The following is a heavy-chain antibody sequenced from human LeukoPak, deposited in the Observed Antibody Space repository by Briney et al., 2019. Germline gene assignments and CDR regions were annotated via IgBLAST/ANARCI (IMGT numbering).Heavy chain of an antibody. CDR1: GRSFSGYY. J-gene: IGHJ3*02. D-gene: IGHD5-12*01. CDR2: INHSGST. Sequence: PSETLSLTCAVYGRSFSGYYWSWIRQPPGKGLEWIGEINHSGSTNYNPSLKSRVTISVDTSKNQFSLKLSSVTAADTAVYYCAHSGYASAFDIWGQGTMVTVSS. V-gene: IGHV4-34*01. CDR3: AHSGYASAFDI.